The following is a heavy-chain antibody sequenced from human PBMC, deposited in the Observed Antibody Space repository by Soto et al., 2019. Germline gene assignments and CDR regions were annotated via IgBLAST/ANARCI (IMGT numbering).Heavy chain of an antibody. J-gene: IGHJ5*02. CDR1: GYTFTGYY. CDR3: ARGHYDSSGYYDNWFGP. V-gene: IGHV1-2*02. CDR2: INPNSGGT. Sequence: GASVKGSCKASGYTFTGYYMHWVRQAPGQGLEWMGWINPNSGGTNYAQKFQGRVTMTRDTSISTAYMELSRLRSDDTAVYYCARGHYDSSGYYDNWFGPWGQGTLVTVSS. D-gene: IGHD3-22*01.